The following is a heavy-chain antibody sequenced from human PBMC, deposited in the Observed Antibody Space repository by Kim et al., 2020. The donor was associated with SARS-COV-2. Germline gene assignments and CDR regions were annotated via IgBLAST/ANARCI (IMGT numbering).Heavy chain of an antibody. CDR2: IADSGST. CDR3: ARHGADASGGGMDV. D-gene: IGHD6-25*01. V-gene: IGHV4-59*08. CDR1: GGSISSYY. J-gene: IGHJ6*02. Sequence: SETLSLTCTVSGGSISSYYWTWIRQPPGKGLEWIGYIADSGSTNYNPSLMSRVTMSINTSKSQFSLKLSSVTAADTAVYYCARHGADASGGGMDVWGQG.